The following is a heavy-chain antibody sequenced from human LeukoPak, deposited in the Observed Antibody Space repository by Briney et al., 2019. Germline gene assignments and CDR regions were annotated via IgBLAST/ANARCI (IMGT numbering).Heavy chain of an antibody. CDR2: IRFDGSTK. J-gene: IGHJ3*02. V-gene: IGHV3-30*02. CDR1: GFTFSNYG. CDR3: AKDRGHNVLLWRSVRVAFDI. D-gene: IGHD3-10*01. Sequence: PGGSLRLSCAASGFTFSNYGMSWVRQAPGKGLEWVAFIRFDGSTKYYADSVKGRFTISRDNSKNTFYLQMNSLRGGDTAVYYCAKDRGHNVLLWRSVRVAFDIWGQGTMVTVSS.